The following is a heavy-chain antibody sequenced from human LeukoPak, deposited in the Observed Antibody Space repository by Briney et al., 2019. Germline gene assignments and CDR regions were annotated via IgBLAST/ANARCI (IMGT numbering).Heavy chain of an antibody. Sequence: PGGSLRLSCAASGFTFSSYAMSWVRQAPGKGLEWVSAISGSGGTTYYADSVKGRFTISRDNSKNTLYLQMNSLRPEDTAVYYCARAEYTTSPRIDYWGQGTLVTVSS. CDR2: ISGSGGTT. J-gene: IGHJ4*02. V-gene: IGHV3-23*01. D-gene: IGHD6-6*01. CDR1: GFTFSSYA. CDR3: ARAEYTTSPRIDY.